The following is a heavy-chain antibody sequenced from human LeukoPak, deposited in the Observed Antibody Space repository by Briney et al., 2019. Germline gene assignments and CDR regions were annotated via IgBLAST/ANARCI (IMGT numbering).Heavy chain of an antibody. CDR2: ISDVVAHT. CDR3: AKDNYGGVYAS. Sequence: EPGGSLRLSCAASVFIFRNFGMSWIRQAPGKGLEWVSHISDVVAHTWYADSVKGRFIISRDNSNNRVFLQMNSLRPEDTALYYCAKDNYGGVYASWGQGTLVTVSS. CDR1: VFIFRNFG. D-gene: IGHD3-16*01. J-gene: IGHJ5*02. V-gene: IGHV3-23*01.